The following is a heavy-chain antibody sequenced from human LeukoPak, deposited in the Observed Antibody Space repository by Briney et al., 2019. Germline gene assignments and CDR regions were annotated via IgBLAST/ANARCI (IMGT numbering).Heavy chain of an antibody. J-gene: IGHJ4*02. CDR1: GGTFSSYA. Sequence: VASVKVSCKASGGTFSSYAISWVRQAPGQGLEWMGGIIPIFGTANYAQKFQGRVTITADESTSTAYMELSSLRSEDTAVYYCARAQGVVVPAAIWSYWGQGTLVTVSS. CDR3: ARAQGVVVPAAIWSY. D-gene: IGHD2-2*01. CDR2: IIPIFGTA. V-gene: IGHV1-69*01.